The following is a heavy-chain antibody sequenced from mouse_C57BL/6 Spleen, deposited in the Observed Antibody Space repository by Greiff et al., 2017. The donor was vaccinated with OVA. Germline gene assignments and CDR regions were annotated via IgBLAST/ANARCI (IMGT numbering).Heavy chain of an antibody. CDR2: IYPSDSET. D-gene: IGHD4-1*01. V-gene: IGHV1-61*01. Sequence: QVQLKQPGAELVRPGSSVKLSCKASGYTFTSYWMDWVKQRPGQGLEWIGNIYPSDSETHYNQKFKDKATLTVDKSSSTAYMQLSSLTSEDSAVYYCARSELGPVDYWGQGTTLTVSS. J-gene: IGHJ2*01. CDR3: ARSELGPVDY. CDR1: GYTFTSYW.